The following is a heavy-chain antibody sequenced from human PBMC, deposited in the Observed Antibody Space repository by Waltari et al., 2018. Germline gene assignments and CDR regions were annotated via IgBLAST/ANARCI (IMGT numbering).Heavy chain of an antibody. J-gene: IGHJ4*02. D-gene: IGHD2-15*01. V-gene: IGHV4-4*02. CDR2: IHGSGRT. Sequence: QLQLQESGPGLVQPSGTPSTTCSVSGDSVTSNDWWSWVRQPPERGLEWIGQIHGSGRTNYNPSLESRVTISIDMSNNQFSLKVTSTTAADTAVYYCARDRGRGLYLDSWGQGTLVTVSP. CDR3: ARDRGRGLYLDS. CDR1: GDSVTSNDW.